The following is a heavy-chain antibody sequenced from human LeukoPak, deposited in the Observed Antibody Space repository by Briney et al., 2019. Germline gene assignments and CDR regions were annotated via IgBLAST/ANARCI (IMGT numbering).Heavy chain of an antibody. CDR2: IIPILGIA. CDR3: AREDQYCSSTSCLHYYYYGMDV. Sequence: SVTVSCKASGYTFTSYGISWVRQAPGQGLEWMGRIIPILGIANYAQKFQGRVTITADKSTSTAYMELSSLRSEDTAVYYCAREDQYCSSTSCLHYYYYGMDVWGQGTTVTVSS. D-gene: IGHD2-2*01. J-gene: IGHJ6*02. V-gene: IGHV1-69*04. CDR1: GYTFTSYG.